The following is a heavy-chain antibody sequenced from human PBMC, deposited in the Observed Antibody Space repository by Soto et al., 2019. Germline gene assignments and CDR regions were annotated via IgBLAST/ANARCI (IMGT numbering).Heavy chain of an antibody. CDR1: GGTFSHYA. CDR2: IISSSGTG. J-gene: IGHJ4*02. CDR3: AIAPYQGYESSGFYFL. D-gene: IGHD3-22*01. V-gene: IGHV1-69*01. Sequence: QVQLEQSGTEVKKSGSSVKVSCKASGGTFSHYAFTWERQTPGQGLELMVVIISSSGTGNYAQKFQDKVTITAVESTSTVYMALSGLTMEDTAVYFCAIAPYQGYESSGFYFLWGQGTLVIVAA.